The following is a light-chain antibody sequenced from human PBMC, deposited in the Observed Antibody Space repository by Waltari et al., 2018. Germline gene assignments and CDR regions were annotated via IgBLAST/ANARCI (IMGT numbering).Light chain of an antibody. J-gene: IGLJ1*01. V-gene: IGLV1-47*01. CDR2: KSN. CDR3: AAWDDSLSNFV. CDR1: SSNIGGNY. Sequence: QSVLTQPPSASGTPGQKVTISCSGGSSNIGGNYVSWYQQLPGTAPKLLTYKSNQRPSGVPDRCSGSKSGTSASLAISGLRSEDEGHYYCAAWDDSLSNFVFGTGTKVTVL.